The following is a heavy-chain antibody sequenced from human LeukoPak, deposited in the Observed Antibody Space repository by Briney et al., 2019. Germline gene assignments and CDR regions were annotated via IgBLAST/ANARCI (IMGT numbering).Heavy chain of an antibody. V-gene: IGHV4-39*01. J-gene: IGHJ4*02. CDR3: ARSKSSFLVDS. CDR2: MSYSGTT. Sequence: SETLSLTCSVSGGSISMSGSYWGWIRQPPGKGLEWIASMSYSGTTYHNPSLKSRVAISVYASTNQFSLYLTSVTAADTAVYFCARSKSSFLVDSWGQGTLVTVSS. CDR1: GGSISMSGSY. D-gene: IGHD2-2*01.